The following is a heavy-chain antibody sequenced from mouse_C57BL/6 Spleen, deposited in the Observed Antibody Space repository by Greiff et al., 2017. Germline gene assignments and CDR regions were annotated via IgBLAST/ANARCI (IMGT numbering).Heavy chain of an antibody. CDR1: GYAFSSSW. D-gene: IGHD2-1*01. Sequence: QVQLQQSGPELVKPGASVKISCKASGYAFSSSWMNWVKQRPGKGLEWIGRIYPGDGDTNYNGKFKGKATLTADKYSSTAYMQLSSLTSEDSAVYFCARNYGNYVTFYAMDYWGQGTSVTVSS. J-gene: IGHJ4*01. CDR3: ARNYGNYVTFYAMDY. CDR2: IYPGDGDT. V-gene: IGHV1-82*01.